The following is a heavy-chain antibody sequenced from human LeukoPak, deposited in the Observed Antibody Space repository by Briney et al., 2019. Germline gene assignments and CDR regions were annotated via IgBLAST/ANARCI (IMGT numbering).Heavy chain of an antibody. V-gene: IGHV3-23*01. CDR2: ISGSGGST. J-gene: IGHJ4*02. D-gene: IGHD3-3*01. CDR3: AKGTGRFLEWLPYFDY. CDR1: GFTFSSYA. Sequence: GGSLRLSCAASGFTFSSYAMSWVRQAPGKGLEWVSAISGSGGSTYYADSVKGRFTISRDNAKNSLYLQMNSLRAEDMALYYCAKGTGRFLEWLPYFDYWGQGTLVTVSS.